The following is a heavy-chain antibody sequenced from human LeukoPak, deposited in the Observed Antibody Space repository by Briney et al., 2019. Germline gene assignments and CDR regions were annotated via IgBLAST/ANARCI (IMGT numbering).Heavy chain of an antibody. CDR3: AKGVFGSGSSREYFEQ. J-gene: IGHJ1*01. D-gene: IGHD3-10*01. CDR2: SSASGDSP. Sequence: PGGSLRLSCTASGFTFNNYAMSWVRQAPGKGLEWVSASSASGDSPYYADSVKGRFTISRDNSKNTLDLQMNSLRVEDTAVYYCAKGVFGSGSSREYFEQWGQGTLVTVSS. V-gene: IGHV3-23*01. CDR1: GFTFNNYA.